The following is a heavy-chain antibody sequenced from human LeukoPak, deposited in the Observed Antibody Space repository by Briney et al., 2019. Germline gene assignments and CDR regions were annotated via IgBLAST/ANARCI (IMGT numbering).Heavy chain of an antibody. D-gene: IGHD3/OR15-3a*01. CDR1: GVSISSSNSY. Sequence: PSETLSLTCTVSGVSISSSNSYWGWIRQPPGKGLKWIGSIYYSGNTYYNASLKSQVSISIDTSKNQFSLRLTSVTAADTAVYYCARQTGSGLFILPGGRGTLVTVSS. J-gene: IGHJ4*02. CDR2: IYYSGNT. CDR3: ARQTGSGLFILP. V-gene: IGHV4-39*01.